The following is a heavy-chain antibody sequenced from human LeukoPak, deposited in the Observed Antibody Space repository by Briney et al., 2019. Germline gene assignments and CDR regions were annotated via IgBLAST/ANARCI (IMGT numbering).Heavy chain of an antibody. V-gene: IGHV4-59*01. J-gene: IGHJ5*02. Sequence: SETLSLTCTVSGGSISSYYWSWIRQPPGKGLEGIGYIYYSGSTNYNPSLKSRVTISVDTSKNQFSLKLSSVTAADTAVYYCARGESYYDILTGPSGFDPWGQGTLVTVSS. CDR1: GGSISSYY. CDR3: ARGESYYDILTGPSGFDP. CDR2: IYYSGST. D-gene: IGHD3-9*01.